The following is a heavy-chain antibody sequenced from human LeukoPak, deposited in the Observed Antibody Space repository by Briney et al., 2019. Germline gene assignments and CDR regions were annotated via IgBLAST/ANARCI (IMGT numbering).Heavy chain of an antibody. Sequence: PGGSLRLSCAASGLTFSTYWMHWVRQVPGKGLVWVSQINGDGGSTFYADSVKGRFTISRDNSKNTLYLQVNSLRVEDTAVYYCVRGGVPGGFDIWGQGTTVTV. CDR2: INGDGGST. D-gene: IGHD2-15*01. J-gene: IGHJ3*02. CDR1: GLTFSTYW. V-gene: IGHV3-74*01. CDR3: VRGGVPGGFDI.